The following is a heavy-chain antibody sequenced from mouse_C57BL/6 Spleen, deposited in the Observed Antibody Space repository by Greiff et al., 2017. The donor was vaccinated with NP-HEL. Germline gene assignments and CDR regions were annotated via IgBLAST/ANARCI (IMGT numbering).Heavy chain of an antibody. CDR3: ARSITTVVATGFDY. J-gene: IGHJ2*01. D-gene: IGHD1-1*01. Sequence: QVQLQQSGPELVKPGASVKLSCKASGYTFTSYDINWVKQRPGQGLEWIGWIYPRDGSTKYNEKFKGKATLTVDTPSSTAYMELHSLTSEDSAVYFCARSITTVVATGFDYWGQGTTLTVSS. CDR1: GYTFTSYD. V-gene: IGHV1-85*01. CDR2: IYPRDGST.